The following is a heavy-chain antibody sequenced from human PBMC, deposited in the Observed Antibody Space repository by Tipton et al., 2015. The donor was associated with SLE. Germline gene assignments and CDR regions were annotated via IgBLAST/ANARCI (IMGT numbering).Heavy chain of an antibody. CDR1: GGSISSSSYY. V-gene: IGHV4-39*07. D-gene: IGHD2-2*01. CDR3: ARGGGCSSTSCYRGHQRYYYRYMDV. CDR2: IYYSGST. Sequence: TLSLTCTVSGGSISSSSYYWGWIRQPPGKGLEWIGRIYYSGSTQYNPSLRSRVTLSIDTSNNQFSLKLNSVIAADTAVYYCARGGGCSSTSCYRGHQRYYYRYMDVWGKGTSVTVSS. J-gene: IGHJ6*03.